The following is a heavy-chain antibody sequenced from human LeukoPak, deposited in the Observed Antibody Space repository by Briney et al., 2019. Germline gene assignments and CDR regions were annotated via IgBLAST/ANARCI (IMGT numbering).Heavy chain of an antibody. Sequence: VDPEDGQPIYAENFQGRVTITADPSTDTAYMELSSLRSEDTAVYYCATLGMVAAAYYFDYWGQGTLVTVSS. V-gene: IGHV1-69-2*01. CDR3: ATLGMVAAAYYFDY. D-gene: IGHD2-15*01. J-gene: IGHJ4*02. CDR2: VDPEDGQP.